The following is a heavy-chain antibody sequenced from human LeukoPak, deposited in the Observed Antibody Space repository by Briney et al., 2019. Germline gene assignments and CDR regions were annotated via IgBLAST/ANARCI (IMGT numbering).Heavy chain of an antibody. Sequence: GGSLRLSCAASGFLVSSKYMSWVRQAPGQGLERVSVIYSGGSTYYADSVKGRFTISRDNSKNTVYLQMNSLRAEDTAVYYCVRVDDYGDYPYYFDTSGHGTLVTVSS. J-gene: IGHJ4*03. V-gene: IGHV3-66*01. CDR1: GFLVSSKY. CDR2: IYSGGST. CDR3: VRVDDYGDYPYYFDT. D-gene: IGHD4-17*01.